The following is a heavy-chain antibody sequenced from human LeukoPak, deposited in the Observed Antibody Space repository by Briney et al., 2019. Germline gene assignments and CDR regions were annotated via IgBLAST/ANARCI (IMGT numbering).Heavy chain of an antibody. CDR1: GYSISSGYY. V-gene: IGHV4-38-2*02. CDR2: IYHSGST. D-gene: IGHD3-10*01. J-gene: IGHJ4*02. Sequence: SETLSLTCAVSGYSISSGYYWGWIRQPPGKGLEWIGSIYHSGSTNYNPSLKSRVTISVDTSKNQFSLKLSSVTAADTAVYYCARDTAPHYGSRYYFDYWGQGTLVTVSS. CDR3: ARDTAPHYGSRYYFDY.